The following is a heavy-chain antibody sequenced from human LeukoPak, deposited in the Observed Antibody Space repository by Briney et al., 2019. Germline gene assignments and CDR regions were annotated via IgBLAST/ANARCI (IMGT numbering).Heavy chain of an antibody. CDR1: GFTFRRYE. V-gene: IGHV3-48*03. D-gene: IGHD1-26*01. CDR3: ASYIVGPTLDQ. CDR2: ISGSGTTK. J-gene: IGHJ4*02. Sequence: GGSLRLSCAASGFTFRRYEMNWVRQAPGKGLEWVSYISGSGTTKNYADSVKGRFTISRDNARNSVYLQMNSLRAEDTAVYYCASYIVGPTLDQWGQGTLVTVSS.